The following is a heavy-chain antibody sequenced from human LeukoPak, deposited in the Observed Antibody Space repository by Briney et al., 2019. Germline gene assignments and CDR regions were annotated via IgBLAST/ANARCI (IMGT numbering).Heavy chain of an antibody. CDR2: ISAYNGNT. V-gene: IGHV1-18*01. Sequence: ASVKVSCKASGYTFTSYGISWVRQAPGQGLEWMGWISAYNGNTNYAQKLQGRVTMTTDTSTSTAYMGLRSLRSDDTAVYYCARDLCSGGSCYWFDPWGQGTLVTVSS. CDR3: ARDLCSGGSCYWFDP. J-gene: IGHJ5*02. D-gene: IGHD2-15*01. CDR1: GYTFTSYG.